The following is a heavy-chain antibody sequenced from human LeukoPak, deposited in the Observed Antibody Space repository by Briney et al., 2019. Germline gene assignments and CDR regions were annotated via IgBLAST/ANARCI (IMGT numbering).Heavy chain of an antibody. CDR3: ARDGTAAGLYFDL. D-gene: IGHD6-13*01. V-gene: IGHV3-7*01. CDR1: GFTFCSYW. J-gene: IGHJ4*01. CDR2: IKQDGGEK. Sequence: PGGSLRLSCAVSGFTFCSYWMNCVRQAPGKGLEWVASIKQDGGEKSYVDSVKGRFTISRDNATNSLYLQMSSLRAEDTAVYYCARDGTAAGLYFDLWGQGTLVTVSS.